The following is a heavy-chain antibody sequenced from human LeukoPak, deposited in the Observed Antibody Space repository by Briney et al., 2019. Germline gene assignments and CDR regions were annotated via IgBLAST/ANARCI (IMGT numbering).Heavy chain of an antibody. Sequence: PSETLSLTCTVSGGSISSYYWSWIRQPPGKGLEWIGYIYYSGSTNYNPSLKSRVTISVDTSKNQFSLKLSSVTAADTAVYYCARQTLLRFGELTSDYWGQGTLVTVSS. V-gene: IGHV4-59*01. CDR1: GGSISSYY. J-gene: IGHJ4*02. D-gene: IGHD3-10*01. CDR2: IYYSGST. CDR3: ARQTLLRFGELTSDY.